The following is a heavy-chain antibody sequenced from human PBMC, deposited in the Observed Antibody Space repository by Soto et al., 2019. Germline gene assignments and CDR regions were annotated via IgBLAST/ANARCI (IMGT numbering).Heavy chain of an antibody. D-gene: IGHD1-1*01. CDR1: GGSISSGGYY. J-gene: IGHJ6*02. CDR2: IYYSGST. CDR3: ARGGTYYYYGMDG. Sequence: SETLSLTCTVSGGSISSGGYYWSWIRQHPGKGLEWIGYIYYSGSTYYNPSLKSRVTISVDTSKNQFSLKLSSVTAADTAVYYCARGGTYYYYGMDGWGQGTTVTVSS. V-gene: IGHV4-31*03.